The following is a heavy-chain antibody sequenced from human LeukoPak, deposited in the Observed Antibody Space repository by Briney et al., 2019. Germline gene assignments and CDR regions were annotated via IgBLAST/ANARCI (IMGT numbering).Heavy chain of an antibody. CDR3: ARSAAKEFDY. CDR1: GGSFSGYY. Sequence: SETLSLTCAVYGGSFSGYYWSWIRQPPGKGLEWIGEINHSGSTNYNPSLKSRVTISVDTSKNQFSLKLSSVTAADMAVYYCARSAAKEFDYWGQGTLVTVSS. CDR2: INHSGST. V-gene: IGHV4-34*01. D-gene: IGHD2-2*01. J-gene: IGHJ4*02.